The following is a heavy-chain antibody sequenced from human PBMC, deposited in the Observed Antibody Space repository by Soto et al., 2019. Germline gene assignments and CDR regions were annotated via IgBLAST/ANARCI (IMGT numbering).Heavy chain of an antibody. V-gene: IGHV1-2*04. CDR3: ARAGYGDYVSDAFDI. Sequence: ASVKVSCKASGYTFTGYYMHWVRQAPGQGLEWMGWINPNSGGTNYAQKFQGWVTMTRDTSISTAYMELSRLRSDDTAVYYCARAGYGDYVSDAFDIWGQGTMVPVSS. CDR2: INPNSGGT. D-gene: IGHD4-17*01. CDR1: GYTFTGYY. J-gene: IGHJ3*02.